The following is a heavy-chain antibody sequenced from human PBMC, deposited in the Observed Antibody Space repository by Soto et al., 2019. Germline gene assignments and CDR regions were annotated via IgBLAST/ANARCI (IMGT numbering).Heavy chain of an antibody. J-gene: IGHJ4*02. Sequence: GGSLRLSCAASGFTFSSYSMNWVRQAPGKGLEWVSSISSSSSYIYYADSVKGRFTISRDNAKNSLYLQMNSLRAEDTAVYYCASGLMAEGPTVPGGRPRYYFDYWGQGTLVTVSS. CDR1: GFTFSSYS. D-gene: IGHD2-15*01. V-gene: IGHV3-21*01. CDR2: ISSSSSYI. CDR3: ASGLMAEGPTVPGGRPRYYFDY.